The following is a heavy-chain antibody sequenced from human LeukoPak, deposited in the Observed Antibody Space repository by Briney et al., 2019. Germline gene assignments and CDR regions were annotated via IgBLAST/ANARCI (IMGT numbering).Heavy chain of an antibody. V-gene: IGHV3-74*01. CDR2: INSDGSST. J-gene: IGHJ4*02. CDR3: ARGCSGGRCYLGFIDY. D-gene: IGHD2-15*01. Sequence: GGSLRLSCAASGFTFSSYWMHWVRQDPGTGLVWVSRINSDGSSTSYADSVNGRFTIPRDNAKDPLYLQMNSLRAEDTAVYYCARGCSGGRCYLGFIDYWGQGTLVTVSS. CDR1: GFTFSSYW.